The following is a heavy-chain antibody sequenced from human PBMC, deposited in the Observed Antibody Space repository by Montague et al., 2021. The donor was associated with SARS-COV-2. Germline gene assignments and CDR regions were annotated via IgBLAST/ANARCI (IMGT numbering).Heavy chain of an antibody. Sequence: SETLSLTCTVSGGSISSYYWSWIRQPPGKGLEWIIYIYYSGSTNYNPSLNSRLTISVDTSKNQFSLKLSSVTAADTAVYYCARVFPRWLQFDPYFDYWGQGTLVTVSS. CDR3: ARVFPRWLQFDPYFDY. D-gene: IGHD5-24*01. CDR2: IYYSGST. J-gene: IGHJ4*02. V-gene: IGHV4-59*01. CDR1: GGSISSYY.